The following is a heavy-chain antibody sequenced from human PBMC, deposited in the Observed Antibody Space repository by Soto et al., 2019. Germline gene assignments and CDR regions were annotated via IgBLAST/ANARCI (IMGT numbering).Heavy chain of an antibody. D-gene: IGHD6-13*01. CDR2: INPSGGST. J-gene: IGHJ4*02. CDR3: ARVSSWSCFDY. CDR1: GYTFTSYY. Sequence: QVQLVQSGAEVKKPGASVKVSCKASGYTFTSYYMQRVRQAPGQGLEWMGIINPSGGSTSYAQKFQGRVTMTRDTSSSTVYMELSSLRSEDTAVYYCARVSSWSCFDYWGQGTLVTVSS. V-gene: IGHV1-46*01.